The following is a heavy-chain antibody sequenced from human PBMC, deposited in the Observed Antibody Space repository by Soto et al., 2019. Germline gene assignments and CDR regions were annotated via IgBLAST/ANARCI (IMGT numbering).Heavy chain of an antibody. Sequence: SETLSLTCAVSGGSISSGGYSWSWIRQPPGKGLERIGEINHSGSTYYNPSLKSRVTISVDTSKNQFSLKLTSVTAADTAVYYCARDKITGLFDYWGQGTQVTVSS. CDR2: INHSGST. V-gene: IGHV4-30-2*01. CDR1: GGSISSGGYS. J-gene: IGHJ4*02. CDR3: ARDKITGLFDY. D-gene: IGHD2-8*02.